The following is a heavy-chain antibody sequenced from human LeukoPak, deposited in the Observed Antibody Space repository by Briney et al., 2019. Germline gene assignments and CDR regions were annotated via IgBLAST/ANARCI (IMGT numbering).Heavy chain of an antibody. CDR1: GFTFSNAW. Sequence: GGSLRLSCAASGFTFSNAWMTWVRQAPGKGLEWVGRIKTKTDGGTTDYAAPVKGRFTISRDDSKNTLYLQMNSLKIEDTAMYYCTSPFQSGGFWGQGTLVTVSS. CDR2: IKTKTDGGTT. V-gene: IGHV3-15*01. D-gene: IGHD3-16*01. J-gene: IGHJ4*02. CDR3: TSPFQSGGF.